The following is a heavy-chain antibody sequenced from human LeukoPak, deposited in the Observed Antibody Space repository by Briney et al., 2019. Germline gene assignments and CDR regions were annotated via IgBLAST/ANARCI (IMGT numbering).Heavy chain of an antibody. CDR3: ARDGDGYNNDAFDI. Sequence: GGSLRLSCAASGFTFSDYSMNGVRQAPGKGLEWISYISSSGSTIYHADSVKGRFTISRDNAKNSLYLQMKCLRAEDTAVYYCARDGDGYNNDAFDIWGQGTMVTVSS. CDR1: GFTFSDYS. CDR2: ISSSGSTI. V-gene: IGHV3-48*04. D-gene: IGHD5-24*01. J-gene: IGHJ3*02.